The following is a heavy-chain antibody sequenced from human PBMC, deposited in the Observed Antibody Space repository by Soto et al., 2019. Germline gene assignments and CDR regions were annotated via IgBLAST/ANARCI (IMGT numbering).Heavy chain of an antibody. CDR3: TAAMAD. J-gene: IGHJ4*02. CDR1: GFPFGNAW. Sequence: EVQLVESGGGLVKPGGSLRLSCAASGFPFGNAWMNWVRQAPGKGLEWVGRIKSKTDGGTSDYAASVKGRFTISRDDSRHTMYLQMDSLEIEATAIYYCTAAMADWGQGTLVTVSS. V-gene: IGHV3-15*07. D-gene: IGHD3-10*01. CDR2: IKSKTDGGTS.